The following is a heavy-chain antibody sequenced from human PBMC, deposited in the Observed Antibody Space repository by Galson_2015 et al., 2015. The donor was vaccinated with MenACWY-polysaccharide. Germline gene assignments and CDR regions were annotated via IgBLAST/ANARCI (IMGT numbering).Heavy chain of an antibody. Sequence: SVKVSCKASGYTFTTHYFHWMRQAPGQGLEWMGWINPNSGNTGYAQKFQGRVTMTRNTSISTAYMELSSLTSEDTAVYYCASTKAGTHYFDYWGQGTLVTVSS. V-gene: IGHV1-8*02. CDR2: INPNSGNT. J-gene: IGHJ4*02. D-gene: IGHD6-19*01. CDR1: GYTFTTHY. CDR3: ASTKAGTHYFDY.